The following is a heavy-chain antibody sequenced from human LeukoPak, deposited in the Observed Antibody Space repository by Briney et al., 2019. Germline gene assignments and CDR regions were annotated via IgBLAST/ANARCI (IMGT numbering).Heavy chain of an antibody. J-gene: IGHJ5*02. CDR1: GGSISSSNW. CDR2: IYHSGST. V-gene: IGHV4-4*02. D-gene: IGHD2-15*01. CDR3: PRPLSLGYCSGGSCYGRGAWFDR. Sequence: SETLSLTCAISGGSISSSNWWSWVRQPPGKGLEWIGEIYHSGSTNYNPSLKSRVTISADKSKNQFSLKLSSVTAADTAVYYCPRPLSLGYCSGGSCYGRGAWFDRWGQGTLVTVSS.